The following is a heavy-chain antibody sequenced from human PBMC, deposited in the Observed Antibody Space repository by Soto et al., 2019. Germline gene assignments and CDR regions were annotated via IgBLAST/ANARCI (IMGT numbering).Heavy chain of an antibody. CDR1: GYTFTSYD. V-gene: IGHV1-8*01. CDR3: AGGGVLRFLGGLLIPTPPYGMDV. J-gene: IGHJ6*02. CDR2: MNPNSGNT. Sequence: ASVKVSCKASGYTFTSYDINWVRQATGQGLEWMGWMNPNSGNTGYAQKFQGRVTMTRNTSISTAYMELSSLRSEDTAVYYCAGGGVLRFLGGLLIPTPPYGMDVWGQGTTVTVSS. D-gene: IGHD3-3*01.